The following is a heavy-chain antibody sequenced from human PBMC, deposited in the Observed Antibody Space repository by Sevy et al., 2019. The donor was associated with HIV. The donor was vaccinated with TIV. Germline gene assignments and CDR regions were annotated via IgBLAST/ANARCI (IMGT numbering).Heavy chain of an antibody. CDR1: GFTVNDKY. Sequence: GGSLRLSCAVSGFTVNDKYIIWVRQAPGKGLEWVSVIFSSGSTYYADSAKGRFTISRDNSKNTVYLQMNSLRAEDTAVYYCVSLFLSYRSGWSYFDYWGQGTLVTVSS. CDR2: IFSSGST. CDR3: VSLFLSYRSGWSYFDY. D-gene: IGHD6-19*01. J-gene: IGHJ4*02. V-gene: IGHV3-66*02.